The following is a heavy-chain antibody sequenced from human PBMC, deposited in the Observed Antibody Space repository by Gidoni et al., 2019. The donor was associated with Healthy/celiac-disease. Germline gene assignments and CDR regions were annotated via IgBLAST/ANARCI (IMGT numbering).Heavy chain of an antibody. CDR3: ARPVIDLGDYGMDV. CDR2: IWYDGSNK. CDR1: GFTFSSYG. J-gene: IGHJ6*02. V-gene: IGHV3-33*01. D-gene: IGHD1-26*01. Sequence: QVQLVESGGGVVQPGRSLRLYCAASGFTFSSYGMHWVRQAPGKGLEWVAVIWYDGSNKYYADSVKGRFTISRDNSKNTLYLQMNSLRAEDTAVYYWARPVIDLGDYGMDVWGQGTTVTVSS.